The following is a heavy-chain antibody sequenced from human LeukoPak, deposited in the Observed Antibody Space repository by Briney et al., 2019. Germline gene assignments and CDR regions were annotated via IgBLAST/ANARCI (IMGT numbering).Heavy chain of an antibody. D-gene: IGHD5-24*01. V-gene: IGHV3-21*01. Sequence: GGSLRLSCAASGFTFSSYSMNWVRQAPGKGLEWVSSISRSSNYIYYADSVKGRFTISRDNAKDSLYLQINSLRAEDTSVYYCARGENNYGYYYFDYWGQGTLVTVSS. CDR2: ISRSSNYI. CDR1: GFTFSSYS. CDR3: ARGENNYGYYYFDY. J-gene: IGHJ4*02.